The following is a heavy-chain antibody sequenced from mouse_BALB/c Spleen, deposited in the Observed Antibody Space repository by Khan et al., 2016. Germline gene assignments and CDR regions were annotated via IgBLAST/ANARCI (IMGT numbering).Heavy chain of an antibody. CDR1: GFTFSRFG. Sequence: EVELVESGGGLVQPGGSRKLSCAASGFTFSRFGMHWVRQTPEKGLEWVAYISSGSSTIYYADTLKGRFTISRDNTKNALFLQRTSLRSEDTAMYYCARGDYWGQGTTLTVSS. CDR2: ISSGSSTI. CDR3: ARGDY. V-gene: IGHV5-17*02. J-gene: IGHJ2*01.